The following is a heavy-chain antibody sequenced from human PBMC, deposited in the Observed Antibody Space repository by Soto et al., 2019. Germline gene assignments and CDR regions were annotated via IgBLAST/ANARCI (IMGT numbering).Heavy chain of an antibody. D-gene: IGHD1-26*01. Sequence: SQTLSLTCAITGDSVSSDSAGWSWVRQSPSRGLEWLGRTYYRSKWYYEYAVSVRGRITINPDTSKNQYSLQLNSVTPEDTAVYFCARGEQYSGRIFDYWGQGTLVTVSS. CDR2: TYYRSKWYY. J-gene: IGHJ4*01. CDR3: ARGEQYSGRIFDY. CDR1: GDSVSSDSAG. V-gene: IGHV6-1*01.